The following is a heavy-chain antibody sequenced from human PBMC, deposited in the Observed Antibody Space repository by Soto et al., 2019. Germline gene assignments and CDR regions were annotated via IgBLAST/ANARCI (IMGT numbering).Heavy chain of an antibody. Sequence: SETLSLTCTVSGGSIGSYYWSWIRQPPGKGLEWIGYIYYSGSTYYNPSLKSRVTISVDTSKNQFSLKLSSVTAADTAVYYCARSQTTVTSYDYWGQGTQVTVS. V-gene: IGHV4-59*12. CDR2: IYYSGST. D-gene: IGHD4-17*01. CDR1: GGSIGSYY. CDR3: ARSQTTVTSYDY. J-gene: IGHJ4*02.